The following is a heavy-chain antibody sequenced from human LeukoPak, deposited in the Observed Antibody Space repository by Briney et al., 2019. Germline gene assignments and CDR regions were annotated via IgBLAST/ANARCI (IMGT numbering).Heavy chain of an antibody. V-gene: IGHV1-69*01. CDR1: GGTFGSYV. Sequence: SVKVSCKASGGTFGSYVISWVRQAHGQGLEWMGGIIPGFGTANYAQKFQGTVTITADVSATTVYMVLNSLRSEDTAVYYCAREPEPAITMVRGEVFDIWGQGTMVIVSS. D-gene: IGHD3-10*01. J-gene: IGHJ3*02. CDR3: AREPEPAITMVRGEVFDI. CDR2: IIPGFGTA.